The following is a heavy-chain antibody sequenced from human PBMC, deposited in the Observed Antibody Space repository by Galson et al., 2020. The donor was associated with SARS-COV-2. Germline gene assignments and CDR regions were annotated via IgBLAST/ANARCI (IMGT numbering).Heavy chain of an antibody. Sequence: SQTLSLTCTVSGASISSGPYYWSWIRQPAGKGLEWIGRIYKSGRTDYNPSLWRQATMSVDTSKNQFSLKLSSVTAADTAVYYCARGNAPFVTIFGILTGTCGMDVWGQGTTVTVSS. V-gene: IGHV4-61*02. CDR2: IYKSGRT. CDR3: ARGNAPFVTIFGILTGTCGMDV. CDR1: GASISSGPYY. D-gene: IGHD3-3*01. J-gene: IGHJ6*02.